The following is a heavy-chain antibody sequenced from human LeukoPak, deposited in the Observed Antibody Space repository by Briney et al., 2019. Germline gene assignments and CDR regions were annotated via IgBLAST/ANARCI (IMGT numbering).Heavy chain of an antibody. V-gene: IGHV4-34*01. CDR3: ARVKGWLQSLNFDY. J-gene: IGHJ4*02. CDR1: GGSFSGYY. CDR2: INHSGST. Sequence: SETLSLTCAVYGGSFSGYYWSWIRQPPGKGLEWIGEINHSGSTNYNPSLKSRVTISVDTSKNQFSLKLSSVTAADTAVYYCARVKGWLQSLNFDYWGQGTLVTVSS. D-gene: IGHD5-24*01.